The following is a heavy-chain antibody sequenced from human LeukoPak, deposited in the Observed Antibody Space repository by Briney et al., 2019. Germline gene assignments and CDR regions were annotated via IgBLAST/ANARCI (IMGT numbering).Heavy chain of an antibody. J-gene: IGHJ4*02. CDR3: AREASSSPFDY. Sequence: SGTLSLTCPVSGGSISSHYWSWIRQPPGKGLEWIGYIYYSGSTNYNPSLKSRVTISVDTSKNQFSLKLSSVTAADTAVYYCAREASSSPFDYWGQGTLVTVSS. CDR1: GGSISSHY. D-gene: IGHD6-6*01. V-gene: IGHV4-59*11. CDR2: IYYSGST.